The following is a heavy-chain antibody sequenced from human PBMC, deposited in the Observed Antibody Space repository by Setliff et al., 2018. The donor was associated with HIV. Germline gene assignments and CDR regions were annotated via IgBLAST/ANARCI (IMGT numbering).Heavy chain of an antibody. D-gene: IGHD2-15*01. J-gene: IGHJ6*03. V-gene: IGHV4-39*07. Sequence: SETLSLTGNVSGGSISTNRDHWGWIRQPPGKGRGWIGSISYSGNTYYHPSLQGRVTISLAMSKNQFSLKLSSVTAADTAVYYCASLYRSRGGYYYYMDVWGKGTTVTVSS. CDR3: ASLYRSRGGYYYYMDV. CDR2: ISYSGNT. CDR1: GGSISTNRDH.